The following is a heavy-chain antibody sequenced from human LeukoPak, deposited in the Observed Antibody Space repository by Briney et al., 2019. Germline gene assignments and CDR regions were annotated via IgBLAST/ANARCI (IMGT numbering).Heavy chain of an antibody. J-gene: IGHJ3*01. Sequence: PETLSLTCTVSGASISSFYWSWIRQPPGKGLEWIGCIYYSGSTNYNPSLRSRVTMSVDTSKNQFSLKLSSVTAADTAVYYCARDFPGYSSSHGFDFWGQGTMVTVSS. CDR2: IYYSGST. D-gene: IGHD5-18*01. V-gene: IGHV4-59*01. CDR1: GASISSFY. CDR3: ARDFPGYSSSHGFDF.